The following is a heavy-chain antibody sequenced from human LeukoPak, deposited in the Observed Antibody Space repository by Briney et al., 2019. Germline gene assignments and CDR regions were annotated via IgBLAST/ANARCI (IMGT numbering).Heavy chain of an antibody. D-gene: IGHD5-18*01. Sequence: GSSVKVSCKSSGGILSSYVITWVRQAPGQGLEWMGGIHPTFGAPNYAQKFQGRVMITTDESTGTDYMELSSLTSEDTAVYYCARATGRGYTYGAAAYWGQGTLVTVSS. CDR3: ARATGRGYTYGAAAY. V-gene: IGHV1-69*05. J-gene: IGHJ4*02. CDR1: GGILSSYV. CDR2: IHPTFGAP.